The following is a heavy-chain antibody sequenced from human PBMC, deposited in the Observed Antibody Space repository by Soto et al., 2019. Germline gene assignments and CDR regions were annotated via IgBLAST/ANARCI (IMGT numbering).Heavy chain of an antibody. CDR3: VCGGNFFVY. Sequence: EVQLVESGGGLVQPGGSLRLPCAASGFTFSTYWMTWVRQPPGKGREWVASINQDGSERYYVDSVRGRFTISRDNAKNSLYRQMNSLRAEDTAVYYCVCGGNFFVYWGQGTLVTVSP. J-gene: IGHJ4*02. CDR2: INQDGSER. V-gene: IGHV3-7*01. CDR1: GFTFSTYW. D-gene: IGHD3-16*01.